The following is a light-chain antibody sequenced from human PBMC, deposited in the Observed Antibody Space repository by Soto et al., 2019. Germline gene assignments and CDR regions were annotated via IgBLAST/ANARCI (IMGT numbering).Light chain of an antibody. J-gene: IGKJ1*01. CDR2: RIS. Sequence: ELVMTQSPATLSLSPGDSATLSCRGSESVSSSFLTWYQQKPGQAPRLLIYRISNRVTGIPDRFSGSGSGTDFTLTISRLEPEDFAVYFCQNYGNSLWTFGQGTKVDIK. CDR1: ESVSSSF. CDR3: QNYGNSLWT. V-gene: IGKV3-20*01.